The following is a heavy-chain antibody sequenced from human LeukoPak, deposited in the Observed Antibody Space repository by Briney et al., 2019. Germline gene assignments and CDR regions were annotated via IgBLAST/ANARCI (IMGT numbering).Heavy chain of an antibody. D-gene: IGHD1-26*01. J-gene: IGHJ5*02. CDR1: GFTFRDPA. Sequence: GGSLRLSCAASGFTFRDPAMTWVCQAPGKGLEWVSLISSSGANAYYADSVKGRFTISRDNSKNTLYLQMNNLRGEDTAEYYCAKDMELASWGQGTLVIVSS. V-gene: IGHV3-23*01. CDR2: ISSSGANA. CDR3: AKDMELAS.